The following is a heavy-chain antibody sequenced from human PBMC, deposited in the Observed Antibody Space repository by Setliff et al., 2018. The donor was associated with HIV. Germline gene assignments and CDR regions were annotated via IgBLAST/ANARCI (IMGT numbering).Heavy chain of an antibody. CDR1: GYSISSGYY. CDR3: ARLTTTYYYDSSAYYHPV. V-gene: IGHV4-38-2*01. CDR2: IYHSGST. D-gene: IGHD3-22*01. Sequence: SETLSLTCAVSGYSISSGYYWGWIRQPPGKGLEWIGSIYHSGSTYYNPSLKSRVTISVDTSKNQFSLRLTSVTAADTAVFYCARLTTTYYYDSSAYYHPVWGQGTLVTVSS. J-gene: IGHJ4*02.